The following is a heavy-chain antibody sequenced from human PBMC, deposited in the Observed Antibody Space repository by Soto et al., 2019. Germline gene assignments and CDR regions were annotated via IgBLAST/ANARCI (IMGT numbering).Heavy chain of an antibody. CDR2: IYTSETI. J-gene: IGHJ4*02. V-gene: IGHV4-4*07. CDR3: ARITYVGGTDY. CDR1: GGSINSYY. D-gene: IGHD3-10*02. Sequence: SETLSLTCTVSGGSINSYYWSWIRQPAGKGLEWIGRIYTSETIHYNPSLKSRVTMSVDTSKNQISLKLISVTAADTAVYYCARITYVGGTDYWGQGTLVTVYS.